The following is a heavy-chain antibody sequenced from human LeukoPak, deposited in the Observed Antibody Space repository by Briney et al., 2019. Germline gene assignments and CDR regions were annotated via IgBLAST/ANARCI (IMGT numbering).Heavy chain of an antibody. J-gene: IGHJ5*02. D-gene: IGHD3-10*01. CDR2: IYTSGST. CDR3: ARDLRGDLFDP. CDR1: GGSISSGSYY. V-gene: IGHV4-61*02. Sequence: PSETLSLTCTDSGGSISSGSYYWSWIRQPAGKGLEWIGRIYTSGSTNYNPSLKSRVTISVDTSKNQFSLKLSSVTAADTAVYYCARDLRGDLFDPWGQGTLVTVSS.